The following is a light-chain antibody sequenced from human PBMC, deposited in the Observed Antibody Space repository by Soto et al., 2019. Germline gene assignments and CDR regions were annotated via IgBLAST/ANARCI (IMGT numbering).Light chain of an antibody. V-gene: IGKV3-15*01. CDR2: GAS. CDR3: QQYNNWPPDRT. CDR1: QSVGSN. Sequence: EIVMTQSPATLSVSPGDRAALSCRASQSVGSNLAWYQQKPSQAPRLLIYGASTRATRIPARFSGSGSGTEFTLTISSLQSEDFAIYFCQQYNNWPPDRTFGQGTKVEIK. J-gene: IGKJ1*01.